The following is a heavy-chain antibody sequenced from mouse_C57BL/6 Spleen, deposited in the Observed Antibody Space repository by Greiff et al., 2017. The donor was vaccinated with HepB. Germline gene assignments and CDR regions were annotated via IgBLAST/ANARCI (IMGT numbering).Heavy chain of an antibody. V-gene: IGHV5-17*01. D-gene: IGHD1-1*01. CDR2: ISSGSSTI. Sequence: EVKLMESGGGLVKPGGSLKLSCAASGFTFSDYGMHWVRQAPEKGLEWVAYISSGSSTIYYADTVKGRFTISRDNAKNTLFLQMTSLRSEDTAMYYCARTPGSSFDYWGQGTTLTVSS. CDR3: ARTPGSSFDY. J-gene: IGHJ2*01. CDR1: GFTFSDYG.